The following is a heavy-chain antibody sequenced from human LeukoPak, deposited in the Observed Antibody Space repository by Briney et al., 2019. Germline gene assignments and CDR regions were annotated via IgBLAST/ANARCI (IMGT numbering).Heavy chain of an antibody. CDR1: GFTFSSYW. V-gene: IGHV3-7*01. CDR2: IKQDGSEK. D-gene: IGHD3-3*01. CDR3: ARKGITIFGVVNNNWFDP. J-gene: IGHJ5*02. Sequence: GGSLRLSCAASGFTFSSYWMSWVRQAPGKGLEWVANIKQDGSEKYYVDSVKGRFTISRDNAKNSLYLQMNSLRAEDTAVYYCARKGITIFGVVNNNWFDPWGQGTLVTVSS.